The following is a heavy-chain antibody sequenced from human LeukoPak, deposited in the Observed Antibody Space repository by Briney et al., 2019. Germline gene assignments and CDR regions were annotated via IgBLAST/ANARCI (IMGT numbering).Heavy chain of an antibody. Sequence: GGSLRLSCAASGFTFSSCAMHWVRQAPGKGLEWVAVISYDGSNKYYADSVKGRFTISRDNSKNTLYLQMNSLRAEDTAVYYCARIPVVRYFDYWGQGTLVTVSS. CDR1: GFTFSSCA. V-gene: IGHV3-30-3*01. CDR2: ISYDGSNK. D-gene: IGHD2-2*02. CDR3: ARIPVVRYFDY. J-gene: IGHJ4*02.